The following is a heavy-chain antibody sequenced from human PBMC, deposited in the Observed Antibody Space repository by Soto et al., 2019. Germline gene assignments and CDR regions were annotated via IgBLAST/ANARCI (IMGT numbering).Heavy chain of an antibody. CDR3: ASTVPRSYGDPSAFDY. Sequence: EVQLLESGGGLVQPGGSLRLSCAASGFTFSNYAMYWVRLAPGKGLEWVSTIVSSGSGTFYGGSVKGRFTISRDNSKSKLYLKMNSLGAEDTGVYFCASTVPRSYGDPSAFDYWGQGTLVAVSS. CDR2: IVSSGSGT. D-gene: IGHD4-17*01. CDR1: GFTFSNYA. J-gene: IGHJ4*02. V-gene: IGHV3-23*01.